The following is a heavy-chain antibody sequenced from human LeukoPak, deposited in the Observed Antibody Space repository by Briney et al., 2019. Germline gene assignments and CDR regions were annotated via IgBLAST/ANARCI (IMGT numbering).Heavy chain of an antibody. CDR3: ARGVVAPFNWFDP. Sequence: SETLSLTCTVSGGSISNYYWSWIRQPPGKGLEWIGYIYYNGNTNYNPSLKNRVTISVDTSENQFSLKLSSVTAADAAVYYCARGVVAPFNWFDPWGQGTQVTVSS. J-gene: IGHJ5*02. CDR1: GGSISNYY. CDR2: IYYNGNT. V-gene: IGHV4-59*01. D-gene: IGHD2-15*01.